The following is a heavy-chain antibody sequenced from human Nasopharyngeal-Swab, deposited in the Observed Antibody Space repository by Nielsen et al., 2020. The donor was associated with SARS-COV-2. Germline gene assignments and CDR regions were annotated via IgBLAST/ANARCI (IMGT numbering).Heavy chain of an antibody. J-gene: IGHJ5*02. Sequence: SETLSLTCTVSGGSIDTYYWNWIRQPPGKELECIGYISYSGATKYNPSLEGRVTISLDTSKSQFFLRLSAVTAADTAVYFCARKYGSGSYIGFDPWGQGTLVTVSS. D-gene: IGHD3-10*01. CDR2: ISYSGAT. V-gene: IGHV4-59*01. CDR3: ARKYGSGSYIGFDP. CDR1: GGSIDTYY.